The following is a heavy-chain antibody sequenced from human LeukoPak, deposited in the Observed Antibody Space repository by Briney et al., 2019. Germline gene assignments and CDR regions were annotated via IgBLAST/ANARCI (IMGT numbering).Heavy chain of an antibody. Sequence: GSLRLSCAASGFTISSYAMSWVRQAPGKGQEWVSGTSGTGDSANYADSVKGRFTISRDTSKNTMYLQMNSLRAEDTAVYYCAGDRVGDGNAYYFVGGQGTLVTVSS. CDR3: AGDRVGDGNAYYFV. CDR2: TSGTGDSA. V-gene: IGHV3-23*01. CDR1: GFTISSYA. D-gene: IGHD3-10*02. J-gene: IGHJ4*02.